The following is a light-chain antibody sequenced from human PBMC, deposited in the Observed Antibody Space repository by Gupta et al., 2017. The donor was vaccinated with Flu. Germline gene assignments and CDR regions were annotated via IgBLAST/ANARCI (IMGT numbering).Light chain of an antibody. CDR1: QSVTSN. CDR2: GAS. J-gene: IGKJ4*01. Sequence: PATLAWSPGERTTLSCRASQSVTSNLAWYQQKPGQAPRLLIYGASTRATGFPARFSGSGYGTEFSLTISSLQSEDFAVYYCQQYNDWPLTFGGGTKVEIK. V-gene: IGKV3-15*01. CDR3: QQYNDWPLT.